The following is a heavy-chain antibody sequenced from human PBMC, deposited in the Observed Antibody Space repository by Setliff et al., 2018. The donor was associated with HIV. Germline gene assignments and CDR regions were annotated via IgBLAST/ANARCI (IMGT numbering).Heavy chain of an antibody. CDR3: HCFMAG. Sequence: GGSLRLSCAASEFSFGTSWMHWVRQAPGKGLVWVSTINSDGSTTTYADSVKGRFTISRDNAKNTLYLQMNSLRGEETAVYYCHCFMAGWGKGTTVTVSS. V-gene: IGHV3-74*03. J-gene: IGHJ6*03. CDR1: EFSFGTSW. CDR2: INSDGSTT.